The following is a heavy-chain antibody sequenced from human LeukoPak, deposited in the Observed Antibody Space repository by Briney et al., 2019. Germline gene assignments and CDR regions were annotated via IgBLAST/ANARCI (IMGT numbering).Heavy chain of an antibody. CDR3: ARVLEWLLSPNWFDP. J-gene: IGHJ5*02. CDR1: GYTFTSYG. D-gene: IGHD3-3*01. Sequence: GASVKVPCKASGYTFTSYGISWVRQAPGQGLEWMGWISAYNGNTNYAQKLQGRVTMTTDTSTSTAYMELRSLRSGDTAVYYCARVLEWLLSPNWFDPWGQGTLVTVSS. V-gene: IGHV1-18*01. CDR2: ISAYNGNT.